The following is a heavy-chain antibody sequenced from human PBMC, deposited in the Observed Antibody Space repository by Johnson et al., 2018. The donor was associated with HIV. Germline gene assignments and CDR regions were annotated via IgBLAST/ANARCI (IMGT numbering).Heavy chain of an antibody. CDR1: GFTFSNAW. D-gene: IGHD6-19*01. V-gene: IGHV3-20*04. Sequence: VQLVESGGGLVQPGGSLRLSCAASGFTFSNAWMSWVRQAPGKGLEWVSGINWNGGNTGYADSVKGRFTISRDNAKKSLYLQMNSLRVEDTALYYCARVSRLGDIAVLSDAFDTWGQGTMVTVSS. J-gene: IGHJ3*02. CDR3: ARVSRLGDIAVLSDAFDT. CDR2: INWNGGNT.